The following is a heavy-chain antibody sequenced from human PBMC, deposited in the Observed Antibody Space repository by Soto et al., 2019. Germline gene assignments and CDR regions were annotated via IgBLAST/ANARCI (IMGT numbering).Heavy chain of an antibody. CDR1: GGSISSYY. CDR3: ARDRHYYDSSGYYLNWFDP. D-gene: IGHD3-22*01. Sequence: SLTCTVSGGSISSYYWSWIRQPAGKGLEWIGRIYTSGSTNYNPSLKSRVTMSVDTSKNQFSLKLSSVTAADTAVYYCARDRHYYDSSGYYLNWFDPWGQGTLVTVSS. V-gene: IGHV4-4*07. CDR2: IYTSGST. J-gene: IGHJ5*02.